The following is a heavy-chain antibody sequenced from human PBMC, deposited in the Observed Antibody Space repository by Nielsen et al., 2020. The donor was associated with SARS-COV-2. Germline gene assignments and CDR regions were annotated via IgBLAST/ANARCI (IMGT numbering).Heavy chain of an antibody. CDR1: GFAFSRYP. V-gene: IGHV3-23*03. D-gene: IGHD2-2*01. CDR2: IYGDGGTI. CDR3: ARWALGVLPAAPLDF. Sequence: GESLKISCAASGFAFSRYPMTWVRQAPGSGLQWVSVIYGDGGTIHYADSVKGRFTISRDNSNNRLYLQMKGLSAEDTAVYYCARWALGVLPAAPLDFWGQGILVTVSS. J-gene: IGHJ1*01.